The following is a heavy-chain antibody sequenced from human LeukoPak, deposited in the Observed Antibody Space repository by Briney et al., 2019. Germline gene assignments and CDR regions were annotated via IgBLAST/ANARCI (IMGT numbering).Heavy chain of an antibody. CDR1: GFTFSSYS. D-gene: IGHD3-3*01. CDR2: ISSSSRTI. J-gene: IGHJ5*02. CDR3: ARDNRPLLLRFLDHYPGGWFDP. Sequence: GGSLRLSCAASGFTFSSYSMNWVRQAPGKGLEWVSYISSSSRTIYYTDSVKGRFTVSRDNAKNSLHLQMNSLRVEDTAVYYCARDNRPLLLRFLDHYPGGWFDPWGQGTLVTVSS. V-gene: IGHV3-48*01.